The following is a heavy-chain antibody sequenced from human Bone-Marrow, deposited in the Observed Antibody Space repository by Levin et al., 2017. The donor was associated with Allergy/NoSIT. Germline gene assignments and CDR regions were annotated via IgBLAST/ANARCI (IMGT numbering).Heavy chain of an antibody. J-gene: IGHJ4*02. Sequence: GESLKISCAASGFTFSDYWMHWVRQAPGKGLIWVSRIDYDGDVRSYADSVRGRFTISRDNAKNMLYLQMDSLRGDDTAIYYCARNNWGIDYWGQGALVTVSS. V-gene: IGHV3-74*01. D-gene: IGHD3-16*01. CDR3: ARNNWGIDY. CDR1: GFTFSDYW. CDR2: IDYDGDVR.